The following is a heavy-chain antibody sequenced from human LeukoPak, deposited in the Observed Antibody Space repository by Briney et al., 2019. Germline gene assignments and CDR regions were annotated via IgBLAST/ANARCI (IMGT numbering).Heavy chain of an antibody. CDR2: IKSDGSTT. CDR1: GFTFSSYW. CDR3: ARGDGGSYGGRFDY. Sequence: GGSLRLSCAASGFTFSSYWMNWVRQAPGKGLVWVSRIKSDGSTTSYADSVKGRFTIYRDNARNTLYLQMNSLRTEDTAVYYCARGDGGSYGGRFDYWGQGTLVTVSS. D-gene: IGHD1-26*01. J-gene: IGHJ4*02. V-gene: IGHV3-74*01.